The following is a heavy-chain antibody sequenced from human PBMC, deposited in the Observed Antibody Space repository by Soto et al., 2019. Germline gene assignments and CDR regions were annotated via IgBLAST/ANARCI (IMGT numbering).Heavy chain of an antibody. CDR1: GFTFSSYS. CDR3: AREIGRRGWFDP. CDR2: ISTSSSYI. J-gene: IGHJ5*02. Sequence: EVQLVESGGGLVKPGGSLRLSCAASGFTFSSYSMTWIRQAPGKGLEWVSSISTSSSYIYYADSVKGRFTISRDNAKNSLFLQMNSLRAEDTAVYYCAREIGRRGWFDPWGQGTLVTVSS. V-gene: IGHV3-21*01.